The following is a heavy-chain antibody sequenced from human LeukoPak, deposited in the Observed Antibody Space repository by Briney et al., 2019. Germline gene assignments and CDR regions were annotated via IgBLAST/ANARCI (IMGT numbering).Heavy chain of an antibody. CDR2: ISSSSGYK. J-gene: IGHJ1*01. CDR1: GFIFSDYY. V-gene: IGHV3-11*06. CDR3: ARQGLYDSSDFWTFQH. D-gene: IGHD3/OR15-3a*01. Sequence: KPGGSLRLSCAASGFIFSDYYMSWIRQTPEKGLEWLSYISSSSGYKNYADSLKGRFTISRDNAKNSVYLQMNSLSAEDTAVYYCARQGLYDSSDFWTFQHWGQGTLVTVSS.